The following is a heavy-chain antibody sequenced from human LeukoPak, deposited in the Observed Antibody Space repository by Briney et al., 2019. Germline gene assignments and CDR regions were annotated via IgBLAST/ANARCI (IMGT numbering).Heavy chain of an antibody. V-gene: IGHV4-38-2*02. Sequence: SETLSLTCTVSGYSISSGYYWGWIRQPPGKGLEWIGSIYHSGSTYYNPSLKSRVTVSIDTSKNQISLNLRSVTAAGTAVYYCARGASSGWNHWFDPWGQGTLVTVSS. D-gene: IGHD1-26*01. CDR3: ARGASSGWNHWFDP. CDR1: GYSISSGYY. CDR2: IYHSGST. J-gene: IGHJ5*02.